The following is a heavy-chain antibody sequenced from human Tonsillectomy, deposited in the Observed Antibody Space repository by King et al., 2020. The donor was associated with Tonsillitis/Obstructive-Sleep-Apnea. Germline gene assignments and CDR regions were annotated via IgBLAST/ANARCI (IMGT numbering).Heavy chain of an antibody. CDR2: IYYSGST. J-gene: IGHJ4*02. CDR1: GGSISTYY. CDR3: ASYIAARPSYFDY. D-gene: IGHD6-6*01. V-gene: IGHV4-59*01. Sequence: QLQESGPGLVKPSETLSLTCTVSGGSISTYYWSWLRQPPGKGLEWIGYIYYSGSTNYNPSLKSRVTISVDTSKNQFSLKLRSVTAADTAVYYCASYIAARPSYFDYWGQGTLVTVSS.